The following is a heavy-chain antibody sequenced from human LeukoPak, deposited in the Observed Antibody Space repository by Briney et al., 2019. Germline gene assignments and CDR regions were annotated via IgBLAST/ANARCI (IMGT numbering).Heavy chain of an antibody. CDR1: GFTFSSYA. CDR3: AIGSGYYIYHTLDY. D-gene: IGHD3-22*01. Sequence: GGSLRLSCAASGFTFSSYAMSWVRQAPGKGLEWVSAISGSGGSTYYADTVKGRFTISRDNSKNTLYLQMNSLRAEDTAVYYCAIGSGYYIYHTLDYWGQGTLVTVSS. V-gene: IGHV3-23*01. J-gene: IGHJ4*02. CDR2: ISGSGGST.